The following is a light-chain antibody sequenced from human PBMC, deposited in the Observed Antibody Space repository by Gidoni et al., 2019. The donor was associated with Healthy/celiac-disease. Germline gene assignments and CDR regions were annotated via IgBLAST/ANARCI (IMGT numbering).Light chain of an antibody. V-gene: IGLV1-44*01. CDR1: SSNIGSNP. Sequence: QSVLTQPPSASGTPGQRVTISCSGSSSNIGSNPVNWYQPPPGTAPKLLIYSNNQRPSGVPDRFSGSKSGTSASLAISGLQSEDEADYYCAAWDDSLNGPWVFGGGTKLTVL. CDR2: SNN. J-gene: IGLJ3*02. CDR3: AAWDDSLNGPWV.